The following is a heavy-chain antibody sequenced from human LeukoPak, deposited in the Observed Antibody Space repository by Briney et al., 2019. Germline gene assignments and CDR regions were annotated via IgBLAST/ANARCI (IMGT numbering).Heavy chain of an antibody. Sequence: SEALSLTCTVSGGSINSYYWSWIRQPAGKGLEWIGRIYSSGSTGYNPSLKSRVTMSLDTTKNQFSLNLSSVTAADTAVYYCARVDIRTAFFDYWGQGTLVTVSS. J-gene: IGHJ4*02. D-gene: IGHD5-12*01. V-gene: IGHV4-4*07. CDR1: GGSINSYY. CDR3: ARVDIRTAFFDY. CDR2: IYSSGST.